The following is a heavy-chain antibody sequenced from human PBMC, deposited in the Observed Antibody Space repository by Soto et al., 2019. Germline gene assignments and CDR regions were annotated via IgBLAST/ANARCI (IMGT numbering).Heavy chain of an antibody. V-gene: IGHV1-69*13. J-gene: IGHJ4*02. CDR3: ARDVTYYYDSSGYYGDYFDY. CDR1: GGTFSSYA. CDR2: IITIFGTA. Sequence: ASVKVSCKASGGTFSSYAISWVRQAPGQGLEWMGGIITIFGTANYAQKFQGRVTITADESTGTAYMELSSLRSEDTAVYYCARDVTYYYDSSGYYGDYFDYWGQGTLVTVSS. D-gene: IGHD3-22*01.